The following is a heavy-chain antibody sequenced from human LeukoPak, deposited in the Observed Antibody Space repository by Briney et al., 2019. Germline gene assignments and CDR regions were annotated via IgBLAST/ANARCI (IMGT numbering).Heavy chain of an antibody. CDR3: AKDLIVAVTATPDLDY. J-gene: IGHJ4*02. CDR2: ISGSGGST. V-gene: IGHV3-23*01. Sequence: GGSLRLSCAASGFTFSSYAMSWVRQAPGKGLEWVSAISGSGGSTYYADSVKGRFTISRDNSKNTLYLQMNSLRAEDTAVYYCAKDLIVAVTATPDLDYWGQGTLVTVSS. D-gene: IGHD2-21*02. CDR1: GFTFSSYA.